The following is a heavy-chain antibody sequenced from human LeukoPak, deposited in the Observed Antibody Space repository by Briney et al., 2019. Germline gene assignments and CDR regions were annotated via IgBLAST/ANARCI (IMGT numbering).Heavy chain of an antibody. J-gene: IGHJ4*02. CDR2: ISSNGGST. CDR1: GFTFSSYA. Sequence: PGGSLRLSCAASGFTFSSYAMHWVRQAPGKGLEYVSAISSNGGSTYYANSVKGRFTISRDNSKNTLYLQMGSLRAGDMAVYYCAREAVFGVVSLYYFDYWGQGTLVTVSS. D-gene: IGHD3-3*01. CDR3: AREAVFGVVSLYYFDY. V-gene: IGHV3-64*01.